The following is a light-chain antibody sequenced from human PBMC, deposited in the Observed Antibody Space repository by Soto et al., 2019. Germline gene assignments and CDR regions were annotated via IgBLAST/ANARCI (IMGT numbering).Light chain of an antibody. CDR3: GTWDSSLIAL. V-gene: IGLV1-51*02. J-gene: IGLJ1*01. Sequence: TQPPSVSAAPGQKVTISCSGNSSNIGSNDVSWYQQLPGKAPKLLIYENSQRPSGIPDRFSGSKSGTSATLGITGLQTGDEADYYCGTWDSSLIALFGTGTKVTVL. CDR2: ENS. CDR1: SSNIGSND.